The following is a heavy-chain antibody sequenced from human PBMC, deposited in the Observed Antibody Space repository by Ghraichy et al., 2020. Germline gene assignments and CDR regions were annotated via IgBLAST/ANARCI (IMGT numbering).Heavy chain of an antibody. D-gene: IGHD5-18*01. V-gene: IGHV3-30*02. CDR3: AKEMGYSLILDY. CDR2: IRYDGSNK. CDR1: GFTFSSYG. Sequence: GGSLRLSCAASGFTFSSYGMHWVRQAPGKGLEWVAFIRYDGSNKYYADSVKGRFTISRDNSKNTLYLQMNSLRAEDTAVYYCAKEMGYSLILDYWGQGTLVTVSS. J-gene: IGHJ4*02.